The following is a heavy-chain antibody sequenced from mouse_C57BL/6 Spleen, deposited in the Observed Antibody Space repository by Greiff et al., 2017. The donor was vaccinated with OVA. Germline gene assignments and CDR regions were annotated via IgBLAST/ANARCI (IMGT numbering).Heavy chain of an antibody. D-gene: IGHD3-2*02. CDR3: AREEDSSGSWFAY. CDR2: IDPNSGGT. V-gene: IGHV1-72*01. Sequence: QVQLKQPGAELVKPGASVKLSCKASGYTFTSYWMHWVKQRPGRGLEWIGRIDPNSGGTKYNEKFKSKATLTVDKPSSTAYMQLGSLTSEDSAVYYCAREEDSSGSWFAYWGQGTLVTVSA. J-gene: IGHJ3*01. CDR1: GYTFTSYW.